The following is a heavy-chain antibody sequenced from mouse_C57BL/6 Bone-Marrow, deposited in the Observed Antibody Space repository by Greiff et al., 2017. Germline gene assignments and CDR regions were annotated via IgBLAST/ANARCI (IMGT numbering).Heavy chain of an antibody. CDR2: IHPNSGST. CDR1: GYTFTSYC. CDR3: ARWDSNPFAY. D-gene: IGHD2-5*01. J-gene: IGHJ3*01. Sequence: QVQLQQPGPALVNPSPSVSLTCNVTGYTFTSYCAHWWMQRPGQGLEWSGMIHPNSGSTNYNEKFKSKATLTVDKSSSTAYMQLSSLTSEDSAVCYCARWDSNPFAYWRQGALVTVSA. V-gene: IGHV1-64*01.